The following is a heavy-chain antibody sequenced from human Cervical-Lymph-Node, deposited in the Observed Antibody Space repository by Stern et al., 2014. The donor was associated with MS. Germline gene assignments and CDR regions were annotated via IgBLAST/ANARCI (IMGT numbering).Heavy chain of an antibody. CDR3: AKGRSWVTGYYYGMDV. J-gene: IGHJ6*01. D-gene: IGHD2-8*02. V-gene: IGHV3-30*18. Sequence: MQLVESGGGVVQPGRSLRLSCSASGFTFSSYVMYWVRQAPGKGLQWLAVISNDGSNKYYADSVKGRLTISRDNPKNTLYLQMNSLRAEDTAVYYCAKGRSWVTGYYYGMDVWGQGTTVTVSS. CDR1: GFTFSSYV. CDR2: ISNDGSNK.